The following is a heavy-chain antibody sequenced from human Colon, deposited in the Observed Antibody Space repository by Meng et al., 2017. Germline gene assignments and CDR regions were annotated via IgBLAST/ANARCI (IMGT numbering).Heavy chain of an antibody. CDR3: ARGRCTTASCYRVDP. Sequence: QMQLVQSGAEVRKPGASVKVSCKASGYIFTDYFIHWIRQAPGQGFGWLGRINPNSGGTNFARKFQGRVAMTRDTSTTTTYMELNTLTSDDTAVYYCARGRCTTASCYRVDPWGQGTLVTVSS. CDR2: INPNSGGT. V-gene: IGHV1-2*06. J-gene: IGHJ5*02. D-gene: IGHD2-8*01. CDR1: GYIFTDYF.